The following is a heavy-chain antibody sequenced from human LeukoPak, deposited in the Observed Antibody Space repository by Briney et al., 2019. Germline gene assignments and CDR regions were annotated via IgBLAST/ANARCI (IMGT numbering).Heavy chain of an antibody. V-gene: IGHV3-23*01. Sequence: GGSLRLSCAASGFTFSSYAMTWVRQAPGKGLEWVSDIYADGGTHYADSVKGRFTISRDISKNTLYLQMNSLRAEDTAVYYCATPLTGLNYWGQGTLVTVSS. CDR2: IYADGGT. CDR3: ATPLTGLNY. J-gene: IGHJ4*02. CDR1: GFTFSSYA. D-gene: IGHD1-14*01.